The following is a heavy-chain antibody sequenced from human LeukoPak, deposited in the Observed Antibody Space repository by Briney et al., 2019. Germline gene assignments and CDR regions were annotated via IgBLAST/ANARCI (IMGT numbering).Heavy chain of an antibody. CDR3: AKGRHSSGWKSYFDY. D-gene: IGHD6-19*01. J-gene: IGHJ4*02. CDR1: GFTFSSYG. Sequence: GRSLRLSCAASGFTFSSYGMHWVRQAPGKGLEWVAVISYDGSNKYYADSVKGRFTISRDNSKNTLYLQMNSLRAEDTAVYYCAKGRHSSGWKSYFDYWGQGTLVTISS. V-gene: IGHV3-30*18. CDR2: ISYDGSNK.